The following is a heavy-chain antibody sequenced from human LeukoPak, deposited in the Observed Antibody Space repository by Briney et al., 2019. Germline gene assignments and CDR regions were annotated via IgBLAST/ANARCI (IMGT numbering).Heavy chain of an antibody. CDR1: GFTFSSYS. J-gene: IGHJ5*02. CDR2: ISSSSYI. CDR3: ARDHGYDILTGYSP. V-gene: IGHV3-21*01. Sequence: PGGSLRLSCEASGFTFSSYSMNWVRQAPGKGLEWVSSISSSSYIYYADSVKGRFTISRDNAKNSLYLQMNSLRAEDTAVYYCARDHGYDILTGYSPWGQGTLVTVSP. D-gene: IGHD3-9*01.